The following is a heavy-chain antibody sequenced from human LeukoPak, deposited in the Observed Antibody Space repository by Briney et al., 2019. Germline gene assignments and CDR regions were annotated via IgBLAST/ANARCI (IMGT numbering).Heavy chain of an antibody. CDR2: ISGSGGST. D-gene: IGHD6-19*01. CDR1: GFTFSSYG. J-gene: IGHJ5*02. V-gene: IGHV3-23*01. Sequence: GGSLRLSCAVSGFTFSSYGMSWVRQAPGKGLEWVSDISGSGGSTYYADSVKGRFTISRDNSKNTLYLQMNSLRADDTAVYYCAKFAVADPPTPRGFDPWGQGTLVTVSS. CDR3: AKFAVADPPTPRGFDP.